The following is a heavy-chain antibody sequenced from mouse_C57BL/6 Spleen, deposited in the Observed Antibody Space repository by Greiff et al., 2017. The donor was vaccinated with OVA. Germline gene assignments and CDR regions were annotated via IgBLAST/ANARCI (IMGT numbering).Heavy chain of an antibody. J-gene: IGHJ4*01. CDR3: ARAGYDNAMDY. CDR1: GYTFTSYW. CDR2: IYPSDSET. Sequence: QVHVKQPGAELVRPGSSVKLSCKASGYTFTSYWMDWVKQRPGQGLEWIGNIYPSDSETHYNQKFKDKATLTVDKSSSTAYMQLSSLTSEDSAVYYCARAGYDNAMDYWGQGTSVTVSS. V-gene: IGHV1-61*01. D-gene: IGHD2-2*01.